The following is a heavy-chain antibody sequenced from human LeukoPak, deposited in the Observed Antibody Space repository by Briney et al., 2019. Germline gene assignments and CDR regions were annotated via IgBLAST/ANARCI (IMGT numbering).Heavy chain of an antibody. D-gene: IGHD2-15*01. CDR2: INPYSGDT. V-gene: IGHV1-2*02. CDR3: ARGGFPVGYCSGGSCYDWFDP. Sequence: ASVKVSCKASGYTFTGYYIHWVRQAPGQGLEWMGWINPYSGDTNYAQKFQGRVTMTRDTSISTAYMELSRLRSDDTAVYYCARGGFPVGYCSGGSCYDWFDPWGQGTLVTVSS. CDR1: GYTFTGYY. J-gene: IGHJ5*02.